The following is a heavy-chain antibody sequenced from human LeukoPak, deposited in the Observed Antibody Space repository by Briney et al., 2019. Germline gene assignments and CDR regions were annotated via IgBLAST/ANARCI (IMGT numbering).Heavy chain of an antibody. CDR2: INHSGST. J-gene: IGHJ4*02. CDR1: GGSISGYY. Sequence: SETLSLTCAVYGGSISGYYWTWIRQPPGKGLEWIGEINHSGSTNYNPSLKSRVTISVDTSKNQFSLKLSSVTAADTAVYYCARHGHLGPAMVNVFDYWGQGTLVTVSS. CDR3: ARHGHLGPAMVNVFDY. D-gene: IGHD5-18*01. V-gene: IGHV4-34*01.